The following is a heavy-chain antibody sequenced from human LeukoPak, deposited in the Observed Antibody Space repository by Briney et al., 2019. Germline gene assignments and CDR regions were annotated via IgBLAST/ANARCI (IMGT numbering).Heavy chain of an antibody. D-gene: IGHD3-9*01. Sequence: ASVKVSCKASGYTFTSYDINWVRQATGQGLEWMGWMNPNSGNTGYAQKFQGRVTITRNTSISTAYMELSSLRSEDTAVYYCARGGGFFAWSRVFDYGGQGPLVTFPS. J-gene: IGHJ4*02. CDR2: MNPNSGNT. CDR3: ARGGGFFAWSRVFDY. CDR1: GYTFTSYD. V-gene: IGHV1-8*03.